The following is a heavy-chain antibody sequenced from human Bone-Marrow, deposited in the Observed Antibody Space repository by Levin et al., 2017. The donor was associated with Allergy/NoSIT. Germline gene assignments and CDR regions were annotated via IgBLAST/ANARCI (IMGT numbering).Heavy chain of an antibody. Sequence: ETLSLTCAASRFTFSSYVMSWVRQAAGKGLEWVSAISGGGGDTFYADSVKGRFTISRDNSKNTLYLQMNSLRAEDTAIYFCARYLGASGSYCGMDVWGQGTTVTVSS. V-gene: IGHV3-23*01. CDR3: ARYLGASGSYCGMDV. D-gene: IGHD3-10*01. J-gene: IGHJ6*02. CDR1: RFTFSSYV. CDR2: ISGGGGDT.